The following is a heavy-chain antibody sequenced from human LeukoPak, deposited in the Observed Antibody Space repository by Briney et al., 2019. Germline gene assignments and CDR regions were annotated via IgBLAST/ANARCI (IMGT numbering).Heavy chain of an antibody. CDR3: AKDPVPSYYGSGSADY. CDR2: IRYDGSNK. V-gene: IGHV3-30*02. J-gene: IGHJ4*02. Sequence: GGSLRLSCAASGFTFSSYGMHWVRQAPGKGLEWVAFIRYDGSNKYYADSVKGRFTISRDNSKNTLYLQMNSLTAEDTAIYYCAKDPVPSYYGSGSADYWGQGTLVTVSS. D-gene: IGHD3-10*01. CDR1: GFTFSSYG.